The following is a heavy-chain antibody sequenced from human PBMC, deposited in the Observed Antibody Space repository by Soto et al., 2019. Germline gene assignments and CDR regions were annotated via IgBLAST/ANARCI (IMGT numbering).Heavy chain of an antibody. D-gene: IGHD1-1*01. CDR3: AKVMYTWNDVAAFDS. CDR2: IGVSEGST. V-gene: IGHV3-23*01. J-gene: IGHJ4*02. CDR1: GFPFDDFA. Sequence: GGSLRLSCTGSGFPFDDFAINWVRQAPGKGLEWISSIGVSEGSTYYTDSVRGRFTISRDNSKNTLYLQMNSLRVEDTALYYCAKVMYTWNDVAAFDSWGQGTLVTVSS.